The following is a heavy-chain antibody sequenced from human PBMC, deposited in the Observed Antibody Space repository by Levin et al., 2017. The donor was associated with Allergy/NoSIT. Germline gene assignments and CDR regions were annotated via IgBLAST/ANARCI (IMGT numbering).Heavy chain of an antibody. V-gene: IGHV4-31*03. J-gene: IGHJ6*02. D-gene: IGHD6-13*01. CDR2: IYYSGST. Sequence: SETLSLTCTVSGGSISSGGYYWSWIRQHPGKGLEWIGYIYYSGSTYYNPSLKSRVTISVDTSKNQFSLKLSSVTAADTAVYYCARWGDILWQQLVRYGMDVWGQGTTVTVSS. CDR1: GGSISSGGYY. CDR3: ARWGDILWQQLVRYGMDV.